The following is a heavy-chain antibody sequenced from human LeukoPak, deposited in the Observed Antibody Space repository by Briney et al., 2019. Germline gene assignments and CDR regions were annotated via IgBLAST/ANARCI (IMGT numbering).Heavy chain of an antibody. J-gene: IGHJ4*02. CDR3: ARGNAVAGKFDY. Sequence: PSVKVSCKASGYTFTGYYMHWVRQAPGQGLEWMGWINPNSGGTNYAQKFQGRVTMTRDTSISTAYMELSRLRSDDTAVYYCARGNAVAGKFDYWGQGTLVTVSS. CDR2: INPNSGGT. D-gene: IGHD6-19*01. V-gene: IGHV1-2*02. CDR1: GYTFTGYY.